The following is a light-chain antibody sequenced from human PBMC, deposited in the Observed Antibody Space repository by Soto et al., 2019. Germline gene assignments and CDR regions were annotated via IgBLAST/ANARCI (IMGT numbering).Light chain of an antibody. V-gene: IGKV1-17*01. CDR1: QGIGIY. CDR2: AAS. CDR3: LQHNTHPYS. J-gene: IGKJ2*03. Sequence: DIQMTQSPSSLSASVGDRVTITCRASQGIGIYLGWFQQKPGKAPKRLIYAASTLEGGVPSRFSGSGSGAEFTLTISSLQPEDFANYYCLQHNTHPYSFGQGTKLEIK.